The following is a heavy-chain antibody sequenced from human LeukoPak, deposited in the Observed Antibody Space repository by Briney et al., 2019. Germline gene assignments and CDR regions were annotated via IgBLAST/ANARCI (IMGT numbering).Heavy chain of an antibody. D-gene: IGHD2-2*01. CDR1: GGTFISYA. Sequence: SVKVSCKASGGTFISYAISWVRQAPGQGLEWMGGIIPIFGTANYAQKFQGRVTITADESTSTAYMELSSLRSEDTAVYYCARPLGYCSSTSCPFDYWGQGTLVTVSS. CDR2: IIPIFGTA. V-gene: IGHV1-69*13. J-gene: IGHJ4*02. CDR3: ARPLGYCSSTSCPFDY.